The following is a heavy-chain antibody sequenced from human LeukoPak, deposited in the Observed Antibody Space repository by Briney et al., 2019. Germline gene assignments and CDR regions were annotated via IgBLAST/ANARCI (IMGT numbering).Heavy chain of an antibody. Sequence: PGGSLRLSCAASGFTFSSFWMSWVRQAPGKGLEWVADIKQDGSEKYYVDSVKGRFTISRDNSKNTVYLQMNSLRAEDTAVYYCAKTNGYYDYWGQGTLVTVSS. V-gene: IGHV3-7*03. CDR3: AKTNGYYDY. D-gene: IGHD3-22*01. CDR1: GFTFSSFW. CDR2: IKQDGSEK. J-gene: IGHJ4*02.